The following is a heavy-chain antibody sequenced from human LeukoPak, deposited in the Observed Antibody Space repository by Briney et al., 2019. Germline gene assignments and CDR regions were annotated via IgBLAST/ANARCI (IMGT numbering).Heavy chain of an antibody. V-gene: IGHV3-48*04. Sequence: GGSLRLSCAASGFTFSSYSMNWVRQAPGKGLEWVSYISSSSSTIYYADSVKGRFTISRDNAKNSLYLQMNSLRAEDTAVYYWARGTYGSGSPGAWFDPWGQGTLVTVSS. D-gene: IGHD3-10*01. CDR1: GFTFSSYS. CDR2: ISSSSSTI. J-gene: IGHJ5*02. CDR3: ARGTYGSGSPGAWFDP.